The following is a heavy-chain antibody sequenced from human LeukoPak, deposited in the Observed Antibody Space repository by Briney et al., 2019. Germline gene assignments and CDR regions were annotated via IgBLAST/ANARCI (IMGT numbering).Heavy chain of an antibody. V-gene: IGHV3-66*01. CDR3: ARYPSYGLYFDY. Sequence: PGGSLRLSCAASGFTVSSNYMSWVRQAPGKGLEWLSVIYSGGSTYYADSVKGRFTISRDNSKNTLYLQMNSLRAEDTAVYYCARYPSYGLYFDYWGQGTLVTVSS. CDR1: GFTVSSNY. D-gene: IGHD4-17*01. J-gene: IGHJ4*02. CDR2: IYSGGST.